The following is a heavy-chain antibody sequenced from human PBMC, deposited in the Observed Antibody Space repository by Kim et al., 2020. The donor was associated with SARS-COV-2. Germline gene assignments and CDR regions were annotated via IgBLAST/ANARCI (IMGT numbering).Heavy chain of an antibody. D-gene: IGHD1-26*01. Sequence: YAAPVKGRFTISRDDSKNTLYLQMNSLKTEDTAVYYCTSQSASSTRAFDIWGQGTMVTVSS. V-gene: IGHV3-15*01. J-gene: IGHJ3*02. CDR3: TSQSASSTRAFDI.